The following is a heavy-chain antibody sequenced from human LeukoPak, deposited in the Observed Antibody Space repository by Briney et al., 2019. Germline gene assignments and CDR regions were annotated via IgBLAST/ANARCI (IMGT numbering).Heavy chain of an antibody. V-gene: IGHV3-7*01. Sequence: GGSLRLSCAASGFTFSSYWMHWVRQAPGKGLEWVANIKQDGCEKYYVDSVKGRFTISRDNAKNSLYLQMNSLRAEDTAVYYCARGRPAAAGVRRYYYYYYMDVWGKGTTVTVSS. D-gene: IGHD6-13*01. CDR2: IKQDGCEK. CDR1: GFTFSSYW. J-gene: IGHJ6*03. CDR3: ARGRPAAAGVRRYYYYYYMDV.